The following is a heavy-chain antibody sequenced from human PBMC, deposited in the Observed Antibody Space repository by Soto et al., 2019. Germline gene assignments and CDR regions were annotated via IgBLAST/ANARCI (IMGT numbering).Heavy chain of an antibody. J-gene: IGHJ6*02. CDR1: GGSFSGYY. V-gene: IGHV4-34*01. CDR3: ARGPPLLTRYCSGGSCSDYYYYGMDV. Sequence: SETLSLTCAVYGGSFSGYYWSWIRQPPGKGLEWIGEINHSGSTNYNPSLKSRVTISVDTSKNQFSLKLSSVTAADTAVYYCARGPPLLTRYCSGGSCSDYYYYGMDVWGQGTTVTVSS. D-gene: IGHD2-15*01. CDR2: INHSGST.